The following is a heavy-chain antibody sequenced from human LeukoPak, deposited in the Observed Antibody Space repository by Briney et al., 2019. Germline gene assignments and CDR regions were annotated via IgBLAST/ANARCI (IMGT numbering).Heavy chain of an antibody. CDR3: AAEGQWSLVHYFNT. V-gene: IGHV1-24*01. D-gene: IGHD2/OR15-2a*01. CDR2: FDPEDAEV. Sequence: ASVKVSCKVSGNTLTDLSIHWVRQAPEKGLDWMGGFDPEDAEVIYAEKFQDRVTMTEDPSTDTAYLELSSLRSEDTAVYYCAAEGQWSLVHYFNTWGQGTLVTVSS. CDR1: GNTLTDLS. J-gene: IGHJ4*02.